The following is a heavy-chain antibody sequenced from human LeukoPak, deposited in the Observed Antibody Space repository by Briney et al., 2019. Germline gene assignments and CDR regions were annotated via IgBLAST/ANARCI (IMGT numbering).Heavy chain of an antibody. CDR3: ARAPTTAAGADY. CDR2: ISAYNGNT. V-gene: IGHV1-18*04. CDR1: GYTFTSYY. Sequence: ASVKVSCKASGYTFTSYYMHWVRQAPGQGLEWMGWISAYNGNTNYAQKLQGRVTMTTDTSTSTAYMELRSLRSDDTAVYYCARAPTTAAGADYWGQGTLVTVSS. D-gene: IGHD6-13*01. J-gene: IGHJ4*02.